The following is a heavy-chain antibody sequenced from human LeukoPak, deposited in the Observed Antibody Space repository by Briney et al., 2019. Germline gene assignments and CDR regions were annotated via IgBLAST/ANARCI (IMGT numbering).Heavy chain of an antibody. Sequence: GSLRLSCAASGFTFSSYAMSWVRQAPGKGLEWIGEINHNGHTNYNPSLKSRVTIFVATSKKQFSLRLASLTADDTALYYCARAGTGDRSAVFDSWGQESLVTVSS. CDR1: GFTFSSYA. CDR3: ARAGTGDRSAVFDS. CDR2: INHNGHT. D-gene: IGHD7-27*01. J-gene: IGHJ4*02. V-gene: IGHV4-34*01.